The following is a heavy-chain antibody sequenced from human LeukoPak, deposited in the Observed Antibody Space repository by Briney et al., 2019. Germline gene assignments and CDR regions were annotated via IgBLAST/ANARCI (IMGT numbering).Heavy chain of an antibody. CDR2: IYYSGST. Sequence: PSETLSLTCTVSGGSISSGDYYWSWIRQPPGKGLEWIGYIYYSGSTYYNSSLKSRVIISVDTSKNQFSRNLSSVTAADTAVYYCARVGCSGGRCYTLDYWGQGTLVTVSS. CDR3: ARVGCSGGRCYTLDY. V-gene: IGHV4-30-4*01. D-gene: IGHD2-15*01. J-gene: IGHJ4*02. CDR1: GGSISSGDYY.